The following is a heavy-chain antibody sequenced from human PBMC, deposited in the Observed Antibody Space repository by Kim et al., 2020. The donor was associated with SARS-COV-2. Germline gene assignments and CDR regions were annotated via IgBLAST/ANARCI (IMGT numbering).Heavy chain of an antibody. D-gene: IGHD3-22*01. CDR3: ATLDSSGYYKEYYIDY. Sequence: ASVKVSCKVSGYTLTELSMHWVRQAPGKGLEWMGGFDPVDGETIYAQKFQGRVTMTEDTSTDTAYMDRSSLRSEDTAVYYCATLDSSGYYKEYYIDYWGHRNPVTVSS. V-gene: IGHV1-24*01. CDR2: FDPVDGET. CDR1: GYTLTELS. J-gene: IGHJ4*01.